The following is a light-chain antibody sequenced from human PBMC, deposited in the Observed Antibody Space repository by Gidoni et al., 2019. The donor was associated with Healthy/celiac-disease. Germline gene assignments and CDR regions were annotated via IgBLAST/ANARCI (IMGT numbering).Light chain of an antibody. J-gene: IGKJ4*01. CDR2: DAS. Sequence: DIQMTQSPSSLSASVGARVTITCQASQDISNYLNWYQQQPGKAPKLLIYDASNLETGVPSRFSGSGSGTDFTFTISSLQPEDIATYYCQQYDNLPLTFXGXTKVEIK. CDR1: QDISNY. V-gene: IGKV1-33*01. CDR3: QQYDNLPLT.